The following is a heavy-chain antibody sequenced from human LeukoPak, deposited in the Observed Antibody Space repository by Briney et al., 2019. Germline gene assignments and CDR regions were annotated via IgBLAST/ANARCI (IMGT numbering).Heavy chain of an antibody. D-gene: IGHD3-3*01. CDR2: IYYSGGT. Sequence: SETLSLTCTVSGGSISSYYWGWIRQPPGKGLEWIGSIYYSGGTYYNPSLKSRVTISVDTSKNQFSLKLSSVTAADTAVYYCARPYYDFWSGYLPGAFDIWGQGTMVTVSS. J-gene: IGHJ3*02. CDR3: ARPYYDFWSGYLPGAFDI. CDR1: GGSISSYY. V-gene: IGHV4-39*01.